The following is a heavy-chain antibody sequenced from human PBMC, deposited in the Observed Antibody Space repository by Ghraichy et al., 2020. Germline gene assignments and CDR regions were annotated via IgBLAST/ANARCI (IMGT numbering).Heavy chain of an antibody. Sequence: LSLTCAASGFTVSSNYMSWVRQAPGKGLEWVSVIYRGGNTYYADSVKGRFTISRDNSKNTLYLQMNNLRAEDTAVYYCARDLHNDYWGQGTLVTVSS. J-gene: IGHJ4*02. V-gene: IGHV3-53*01. CDR1: GFTVSSNY. CDR3: ARDLHNDY. D-gene: IGHD1-1*01. CDR2: IYRGGNT.